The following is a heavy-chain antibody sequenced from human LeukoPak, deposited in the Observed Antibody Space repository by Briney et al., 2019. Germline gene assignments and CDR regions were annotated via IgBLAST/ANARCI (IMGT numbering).Heavy chain of an antibody. D-gene: IGHD6-13*01. Sequence: SETLSLTCAVYGGSFSGYYWSWIRQPPGKGLEWIGEINHSGSTNYNPSLKSRVTISVDTSKNQFSLKLSSVTAADTAVYYCARVVVWDPRIADYYFDYWGQGTLVTVSS. CDR3: ARVVVWDPRIADYYFDY. CDR1: GGSFSGYY. J-gene: IGHJ4*02. V-gene: IGHV4-34*01. CDR2: INHSGST.